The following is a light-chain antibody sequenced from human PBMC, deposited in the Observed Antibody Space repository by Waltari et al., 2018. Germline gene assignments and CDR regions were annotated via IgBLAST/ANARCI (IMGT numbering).Light chain of an antibody. Sequence: QSALAQPRSVSGSPGQSVTISCTGTSSDVGYDNYVSSYQQYPGKAPKLMIYDVTKRPAGVPDRFSGSKSGNTALLSISGLQTEDEADYYCCSYAGSYTFVFGTGTKVTVL. CDR3: CSYAGSYTFV. CDR1: SSDVGYDNY. J-gene: IGLJ1*01. CDR2: DVT. V-gene: IGLV2-11*01.